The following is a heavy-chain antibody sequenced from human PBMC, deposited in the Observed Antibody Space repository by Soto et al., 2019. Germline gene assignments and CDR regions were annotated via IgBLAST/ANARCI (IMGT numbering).Heavy chain of an antibody. CDR2: ISSNGGST. J-gene: IGHJ4*02. Sequence: GGSLRLSCSSSGFTFSSYAMHWVRQAPGKGLEYVSVISSNGGSTYYADSVKGRFTISRDNSKNTLYLQMSSLRAEDTAVYYCVKILQYSYGQPHWGQGTLVTVSS. D-gene: IGHD5-18*01. CDR1: GFTFSSYA. CDR3: VKILQYSYGQPH. V-gene: IGHV3-64D*06.